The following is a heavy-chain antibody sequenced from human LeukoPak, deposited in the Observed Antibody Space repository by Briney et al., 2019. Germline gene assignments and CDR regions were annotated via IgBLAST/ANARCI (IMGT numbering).Heavy chain of an antibody. Sequence: GGSLRLSCAASEFTFGSYAMSWVRQAPGKGLEWVSAISASGGSTYYADSVKGRFTISRDNSMDTLYLQMNSLRAGDTAVYYCAKGSTPEGGLRHDYWGQGTLVTVSS. CDR3: AKGSTPEGGLRHDY. CDR2: ISASGGST. J-gene: IGHJ4*02. CDR1: EFTFGSYA. D-gene: IGHD3-16*01. V-gene: IGHV3-23*01.